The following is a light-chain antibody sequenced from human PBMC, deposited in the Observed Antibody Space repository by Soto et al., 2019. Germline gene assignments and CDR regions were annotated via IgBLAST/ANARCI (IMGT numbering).Light chain of an antibody. J-gene: IGKJ1*01. CDR1: QSVSSN. V-gene: IGKV3-15*01. CDR3: QHYNNWPPWT. Sequence: EMVMTQSPATLSVSPGERATLSCRASQSVSSNLAWYQQKPGQAPRLLIYGASTRATGIPARFSGSGSGTEFTLTISSLQSEDFAVYYCQHYNNWPPWTFGQGIKVEI. CDR2: GAS.